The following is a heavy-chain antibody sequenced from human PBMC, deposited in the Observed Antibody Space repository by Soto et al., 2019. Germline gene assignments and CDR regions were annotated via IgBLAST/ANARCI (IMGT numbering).Heavy chain of an antibody. Sequence: GASVKVSCKASGGSLSTNPISWVRQAPGQGLEWMGGTGSGTGPGNHAQKFQGRLTVTADKSTSTVYMELTKLLSEDMAVYYCARRDTGCFYQFFDFWGQGTLVTVSS. J-gene: IGHJ4*02. D-gene: IGHD3-9*01. CDR3: ARRDTGCFYQFFDF. CDR1: GGSLSTNP. CDR2: TGSGTGPG. V-gene: IGHV1-69*06.